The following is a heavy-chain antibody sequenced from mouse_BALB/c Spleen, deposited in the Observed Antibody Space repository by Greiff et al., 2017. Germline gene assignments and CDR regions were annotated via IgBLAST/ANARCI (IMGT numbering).Heavy chain of an antibody. CDR3: ARGGYGNYDAMDY. CDR1: GFTFSSYA. D-gene: IGHD2-1*01. J-gene: IGHJ4*01. V-gene: IGHV5-9-4*01. Sequence: EVKLMESGGGLVKPGGSLKLSCAASGFTFSSYAMSWVRQSPEKRLEWVAEISSGGSYTYYPDTVTGRFTISRDNAKNTLYLEMSSLRSEDTAMYYGARGGYGNYDAMDYWGQGTSVTVPS. CDR2: ISSGGSYT.